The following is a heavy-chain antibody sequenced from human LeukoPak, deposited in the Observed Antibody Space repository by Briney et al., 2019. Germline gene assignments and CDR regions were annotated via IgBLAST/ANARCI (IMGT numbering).Heavy chain of an antibody. CDR1: GFTFSSYG. J-gene: IGHJ4*02. V-gene: IGHV3-33*01. Sequence: QTGGSLRLSCAASGFTFSSYGMHWVRQAPGKGLEWVAVIWYDGSNKYYADSVKGRFTISRDNSKNTLYLQMNSLRAEDTAVYYCASDYYDSSGYYYPDYWGQGTLVTVSS. CDR3: ASDYYDSSGYYYPDY. D-gene: IGHD3-22*01. CDR2: IWYDGSNK.